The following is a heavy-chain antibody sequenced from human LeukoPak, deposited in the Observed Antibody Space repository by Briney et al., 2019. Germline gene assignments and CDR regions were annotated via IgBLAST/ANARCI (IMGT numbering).Heavy chain of an antibody. V-gene: IGHV4-59*01. J-gene: IGHJ6*03. CDR2: IYYSGST. Sequence: PSETLSLTCAVYGGSFSGYYWSWIRQPPGKGLEWIGYIYYSGSTNYNPSLKSRVTISVDTSKNQFSLKLSSVTAADTAVYYCARASSGGERNRWRLRYYYYMDVWGKGTTVTISS. CDR3: ARASSGGERNRWRLRYYYYMDV. D-gene: IGHD6-19*01. CDR1: GGSFSGYY.